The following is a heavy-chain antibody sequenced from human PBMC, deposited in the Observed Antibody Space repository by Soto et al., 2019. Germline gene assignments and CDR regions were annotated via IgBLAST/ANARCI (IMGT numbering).Heavy chain of an antibody. J-gene: IGHJ4*02. Sequence: GGSLRLSCAASGVVFSNYWMSWVRRAPGKGLEWLANINQDGSGRYHADSVKGRFTISRDNAENSLYLQMSGLRVEDTAVYYCAIQDGGVVYWGQGTLVTVSS. CDR1: GVVFSNYW. V-gene: IGHV3-7*03. CDR3: AIQDGGVVY. D-gene: IGHD3-16*01. CDR2: INQDGSGR.